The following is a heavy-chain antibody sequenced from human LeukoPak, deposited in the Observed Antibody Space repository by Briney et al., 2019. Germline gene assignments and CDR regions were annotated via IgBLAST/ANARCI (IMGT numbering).Heavy chain of an antibody. V-gene: IGHV3-23*01. D-gene: IGHD2-21*02. J-gene: IGHJ3*02. CDR3: AKSPVVVTVRGAFDI. Sequence: GGSLRLSCAPSEFTFSSYAMSWVREAPGKGLEWVSDISGSGGNTYYADSVKGRYTISRDNSKNTLYLQMNSLRAEDTAVYYCAKSPVVVTVRGAFDIWGQGTMVTVSS. CDR1: EFTFSSYA. CDR2: ISGSGGNT.